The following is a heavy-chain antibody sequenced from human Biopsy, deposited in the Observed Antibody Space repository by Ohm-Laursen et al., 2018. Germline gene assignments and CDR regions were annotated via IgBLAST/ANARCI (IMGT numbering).Heavy chain of an antibody. D-gene: IGHD2/OR15-2a*01. Sequence: SDTLSLTCTVSGGSISIDWRSWIRQTPGKGLEWIGYVYYSGTTTYNPSLRSRVTISVDTSMNQISLRLQSVTAADTAIYYCTRATNSTGWPYYYFYGMDIWGQGTTVTVSS. V-gene: IGHV4-59*07. CDR2: VYYSGTT. J-gene: IGHJ6*02. CDR3: TRATNSTGWPYYYFYGMDI. CDR1: GGSISIDW.